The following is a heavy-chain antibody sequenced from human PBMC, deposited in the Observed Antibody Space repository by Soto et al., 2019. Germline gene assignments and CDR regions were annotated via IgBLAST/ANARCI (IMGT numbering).Heavy chain of an antibody. CDR2: VYHTGTT. CDR3: ASQVIVVVVAPTGPVGFDP. Sequence: PSETLSLTCAVSGSSISSGYYWGWIRQSPGKGLEWIGSVYHTGTTYYNPSFQSRVTISVDTPKNQFSLKLSSVTAADTAVYYCASQVIVVVVAPTGPVGFDPWGQGTLVTVSS. J-gene: IGHJ5*02. D-gene: IGHD2-15*01. V-gene: IGHV4-38-2*01. CDR1: GSSISSGYY.